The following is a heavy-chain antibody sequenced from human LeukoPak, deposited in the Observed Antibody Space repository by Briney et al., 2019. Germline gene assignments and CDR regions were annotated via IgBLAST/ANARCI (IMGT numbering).Heavy chain of an antibody. Sequence: ETLSLTCSVSPYSISTGHYWGWIRQPPGKGLEWVSVIFNGGSTYYADSVKGRFTISRDNSKNTLYLQMNSLRAEDTAVYYCATSIVGLTYDEHFQHWGQGTLVTVSS. V-gene: IGHV3-53*01. CDR3: ATSIVGLTYDEHFQH. J-gene: IGHJ1*01. D-gene: IGHD1-26*01. CDR2: IFNGGST. CDR1: PYSISTGHY.